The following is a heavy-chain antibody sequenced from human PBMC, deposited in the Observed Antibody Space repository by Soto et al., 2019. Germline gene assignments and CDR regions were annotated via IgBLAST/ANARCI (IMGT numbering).Heavy chain of an antibody. CDR2: IYYSGST. CDR3: AREVDVHYYDSSGYIYYFDY. J-gene: IGHJ4*02. V-gene: IGHV4-61*01. D-gene: IGHD3-22*01. CDR1: GGSVSSGSYY. Sequence: SETLSLTCTVSGGSVSSGSYYWSWIRQPTRKRLKWIGYIYYSGSTNYNPSLKSRVTISVDTSKNQFSLKLSSVTAADTAVYYCAREVDVHYYDSSGYIYYFDYWGQGTLVTVSS.